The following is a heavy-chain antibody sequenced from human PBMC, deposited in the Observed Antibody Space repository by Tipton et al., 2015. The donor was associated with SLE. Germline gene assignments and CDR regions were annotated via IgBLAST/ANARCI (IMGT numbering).Heavy chain of an antibody. CDR3: ARHKEDTAYYYYYYMDV. CDR1: GGSISSYY. Sequence: TLSLTCTVSGGSISSYYWSWIRQPPGKGLEWIGYIYSTGSTNYNPSLKSRVTISVDTSKNQFSLKLSSVTAADTAVYYCARHKEDTAYYYYYYMDVWGKGTTVTISS. D-gene: IGHD5-18*01. V-gene: IGHV4-59*08. J-gene: IGHJ6*03. CDR2: IYSTGST.